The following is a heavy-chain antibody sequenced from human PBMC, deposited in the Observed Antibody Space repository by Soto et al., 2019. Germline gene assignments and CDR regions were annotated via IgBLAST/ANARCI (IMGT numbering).Heavy chain of an antibody. CDR1: GFTFSSYG. CDR2: ISYDGSNK. V-gene: IGHV3-30*18. Sequence: QVQLVESGGGVVQPGRSLRLSCAASGFTFSSYGMHWVRQAPGKGLEWVAVISYDGSNKYYADSVKGRFPISRDNSKNTLYLQMNSRRAEDTAVYYCAKGPRHAYYDILTGYYHFDYWCQGTLVTVSS. J-gene: IGHJ4*02. CDR3: AKGPRHAYYDILTGYYHFDY. D-gene: IGHD3-9*01.